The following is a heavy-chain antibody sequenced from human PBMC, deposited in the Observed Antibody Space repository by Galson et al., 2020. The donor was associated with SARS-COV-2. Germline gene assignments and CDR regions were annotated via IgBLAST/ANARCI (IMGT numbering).Heavy chain of an antibody. CDR2: LNDRGDDT. Sequence: GESLKISCAASGFTFSSYAMAWLRQAPGKGLEWVSLLNDRGDDTYYADSVKGRFTISRDNSKNTLFLQMNSLRAEDTAIYYCAKEGGSGWATDFFQHWGQGTLVTVSS. CDR3: AKEGGSGWATDFFQH. V-gene: IGHV3-23*01. J-gene: IGHJ1*01. CDR1: GFTFSSYA. D-gene: IGHD6-19*01.